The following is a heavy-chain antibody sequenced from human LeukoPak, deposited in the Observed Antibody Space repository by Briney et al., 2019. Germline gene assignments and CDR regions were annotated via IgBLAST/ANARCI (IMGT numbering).Heavy chain of an antibody. CDR3: ARTMITFGGVGDV. J-gene: IGHJ6*02. D-gene: IGHD3-16*01. CDR2: IYYSGST. CDR1: GGTISSSSYY. Sequence: PSETLSLTCTVSGGTISSSSYYWGWIRQPPGKGLEWIGSIYYSGSTYYNPSLKSRVTISVDTSKNQFSLKLSSVTAADTAVYYCARTMITFGGVGDVWGQGTTVTVSS. V-gene: IGHV4-39*07.